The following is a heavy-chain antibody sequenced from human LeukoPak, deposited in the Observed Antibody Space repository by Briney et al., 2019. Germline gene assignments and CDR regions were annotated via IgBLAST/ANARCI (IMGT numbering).Heavy chain of an antibody. Sequence: ASVTVSCKASGYTFTDYYMHWLRQAPGQGLEWMGWIHPSSGGTTYAQKFQGRVTMTRDTSISTTYMELSRLRSDDTALYYCARDPPNYYGSGSSQPWGQGTLVTVSS. CDR1: GYTFTDYY. V-gene: IGHV1-2*02. CDR3: ARDPPNYYGSGSSQP. J-gene: IGHJ5*02. D-gene: IGHD3-10*01. CDR2: IHPSSGGT.